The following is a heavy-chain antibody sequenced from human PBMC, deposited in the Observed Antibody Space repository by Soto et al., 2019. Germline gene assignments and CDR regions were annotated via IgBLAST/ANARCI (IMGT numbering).Heavy chain of an antibody. Sequence: ASVKVSCKASGYTFAGYYMHWVRQAPGQGLEWMGWINPNSGGTNYAQKFQGRVTMTRDTSISTAYMELSRLRSDDTAVYYCARDPSIAAPPGYWGQGTLVTVSS. CDR3: ARDPSIAAPPGY. J-gene: IGHJ1*01. CDR1: GYTFAGYY. D-gene: IGHD6-6*01. V-gene: IGHV1-2*02. CDR2: INPNSGGT.